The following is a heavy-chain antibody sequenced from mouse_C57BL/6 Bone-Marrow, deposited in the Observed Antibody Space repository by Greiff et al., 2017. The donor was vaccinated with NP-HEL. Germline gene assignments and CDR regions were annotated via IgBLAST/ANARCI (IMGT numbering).Heavy chain of an antibody. CDR2: ISSGGSYT. V-gene: IGHV5-6*01. CDR3: ARHERYSGSSYPYYAMDY. Sequence: EVKLVESGGDLVKPGGSLKLSCAASGFTFSSYGMSWVRQTPDKRLEWVATISSGGSYTYYPDSVKGRFTISRDNAKNTLYLQMSSLKSEDTAMYYCARHERYSGSSYPYYAMDYWGQGTSVTVSS. D-gene: IGHD1-1*01. CDR1: GFTFSSYG. J-gene: IGHJ4*01.